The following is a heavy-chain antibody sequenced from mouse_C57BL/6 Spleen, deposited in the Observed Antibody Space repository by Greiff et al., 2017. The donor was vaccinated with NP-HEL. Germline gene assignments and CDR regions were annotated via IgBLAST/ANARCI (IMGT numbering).Heavy chain of an antibody. CDR2: IHPNSGST. D-gene: IGHD4-1*01. V-gene: IGHV1-64*01. Sequence: QVQLQQSGAELVKPGASVKLSCKASGYTFTSYWMHWVKQRPGQGLEWIGMIHPNSGSTNYNEKFKSKATLTVDKSSSTAYMQLSSLTSEDSAVYYCARDWEGYYFDYWGQGTTLTVSS. CDR3: ARDWEGYYFDY. CDR1: GYTFTSYW. J-gene: IGHJ2*01.